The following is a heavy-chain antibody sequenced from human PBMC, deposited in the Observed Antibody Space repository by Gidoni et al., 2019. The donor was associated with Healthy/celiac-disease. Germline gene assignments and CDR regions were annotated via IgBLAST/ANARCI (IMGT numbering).Heavy chain of an antibody. D-gene: IGHD2-2*01. CDR3: ARGRGGYCSSTSCYALYYFDY. Sequence: QVQLQQWGAGLLKPSETLSLTCAVYGGSFSGYYWSWIRQPPGKGLEWIGAINHRGSTNYTPSLQSRVTISVDTSKNQFSLKLSSVTAADTAVYYCARGRGGYCSSTSCYALYYFDYWGQGTLVTVSS. CDR1: GGSFSGYY. CDR2: INHRGST. J-gene: IGHJ4*02. V-gene: IGHV4-34*01.